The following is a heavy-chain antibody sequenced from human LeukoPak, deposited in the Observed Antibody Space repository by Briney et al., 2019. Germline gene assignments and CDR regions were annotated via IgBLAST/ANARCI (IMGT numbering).Heavy chain of an antibody. CDR1: GFTFSDYY. Sequence: GGSLRLSCAASGFTFSDYYMSWIRQAPGKGLEWVSYISSSGSTIYYADSVKGRFTISRDNAKNSLYLQMNSLRAEDTAVYYCAREGGYDYVWGSYRQPLDYWGQGTLVTVSS. CDR2: ISSSGSTI. CDR3: AREGGYDYVWGSYRQPLDY. V-gene: IGHV3-11*04. D-gene: IGHD3-16*02. J-gene: IGHJ4*02.